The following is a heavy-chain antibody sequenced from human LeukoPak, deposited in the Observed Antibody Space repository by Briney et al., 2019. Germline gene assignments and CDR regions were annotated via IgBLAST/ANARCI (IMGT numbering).Heavy chain of an antibody. CDR1: GGSISSSSYY. Sequence: PSEALSLTCTVSGGSISSSSYYWVWIRQPPGKGLEWIGSMYYSGSTYYKPSLKSRVTISVDTSKYQFSLKLSSVTAADTAVYYCARRNAPDYWGQGAMCTASS. CDR3: ARRNAPDY. V-gene: IGHV4-39*01. J-gene: IGHJ4*02. CDR2: MYYSGST.